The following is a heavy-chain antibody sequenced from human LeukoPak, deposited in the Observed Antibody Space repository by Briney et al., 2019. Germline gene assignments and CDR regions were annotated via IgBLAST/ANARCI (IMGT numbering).Heavy chain of an antibody. V-gene: IGHV3-11*01. Sequence: GGSLRLSCAASGFTFSDYYMSWIRQAPGKGLEWVSYISSSGSTIYYADSVKGRFTISRDNAKNSLYLQMNSLRAEDTAVYYCARGHKAGPTWFGEPENWFDPWGQGTLVTVSS. J-gene: IGHJ5*02. CDR3: ARGHKAGPTWFGEPENWFDP. CDR2: ISSSGSTI. CDR1: GFTFSDYY. D-gene: IGHD3-10*01.